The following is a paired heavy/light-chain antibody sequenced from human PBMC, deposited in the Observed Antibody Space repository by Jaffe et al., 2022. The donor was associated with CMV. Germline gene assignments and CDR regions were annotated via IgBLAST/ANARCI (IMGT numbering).Light chain of an antibody. J-gene: IGLJ2*01. CDR2: YDS. V-gene: IGLV3-21*04. Sequence: SYVLTQPPSVSVAPGKTARITCGGNNIGSKSVHWYQQKPGQAPVLVIYYDSDRPSGIPERFSGSNSGNTATLTISRVEAGDEADYYCQVWDSSSDPVVFGGGTKLTVL. CDR1: NIGSKS. CDR3: QVWDSSSDPVV.
Heavy chain of an antibody. J-gene: IGHJ6*03. V-gene: IGHV1-69*09. CDR2: IIPILGIA. CDR1: GGTFSSYA. D-gene: IGHD6-13*01. CDR3: ASTAAGTFGGNYYYYMDV. Sequence: QVQLVQSGAEVKKPGSSVKVSCKASGGTFSSYAISWVRQAPGQGLEWMGRIIPILGIANYAQKFQGRVTITADKSTSTAYMELSSLRSEDTAVYYCASTAAGTFGGNYYYYMDVWGKGTTVTVSS.